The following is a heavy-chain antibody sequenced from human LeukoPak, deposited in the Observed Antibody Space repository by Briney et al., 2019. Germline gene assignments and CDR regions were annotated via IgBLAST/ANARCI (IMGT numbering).Heavy chain of an antibody. J-gene: IGHJ4*02. D-gene: IGHD6-25*01. CDR2: IKQDGSEK. CDR3: ARDQRRLDY. Sequence: GGSLRLSCAASGFTFSTYWMSWVRQAPGKGLELVANIKQDGSEKYYVDSVKGRFTISRDNAKNSLYLQVNSLRAEDTAVYYCARDQRRLDYWGQGTLVTVSS. V-gene: IGHV3-7*01. CDR1: GFTFSTYW.